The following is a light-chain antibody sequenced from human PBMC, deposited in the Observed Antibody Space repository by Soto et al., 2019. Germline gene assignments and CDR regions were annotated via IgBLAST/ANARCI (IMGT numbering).Light chain of an antibody. Sequence: QSALTQPASVSGSPGQSVTISCTGTSSDVGDYNYVSWYQPHPGNAPKLIIYGVSNRPSGISHCFSGSNAGNTASLTISGLQAEDEADYYSSSYTITSTLVFGGGTKVTVL. V-gene: IGLV2-14*01. CDR1: SSDVGDYNY. J-gene: IGLJ2*01. CDR3: SSYTITSTLV. CDR2: GVS.